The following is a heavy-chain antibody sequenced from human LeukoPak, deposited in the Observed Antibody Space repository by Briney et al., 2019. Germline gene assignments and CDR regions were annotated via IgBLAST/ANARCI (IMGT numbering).Heavy chain of an antibody. CDR2: IIPIFGTA. V-gene: IGHV1-69*13. CDR1: GYTFTSYG. J-gene: IGHJ5*02. CDR3: ARASSDYYDSSGYYYSRVYWFDP. Sequence: SVKVSCKASGYTFTSYGISWVRQAPGQGLEWMGGIIPIFGTANYAQKFQGRVTITADESTSTAYMELSSLRSEDTAVYYCARASSDYYDSSGYYYSRVYWFDPWGQGTLVTVSS. D-gene: IGHD3-22*01.